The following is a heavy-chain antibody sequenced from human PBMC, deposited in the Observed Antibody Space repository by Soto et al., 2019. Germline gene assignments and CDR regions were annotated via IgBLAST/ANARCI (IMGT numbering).Heavy chain of an antibody. D-gene: IGHD3-10*01. CDR3: ARGAVGSYYVDD. CDR1: GFTFTSYW. Sequence: EVQVVESGGASVQPGGSLRLSCAASGFTFTSYWMHWVRQAPGKGLLWMSRIKGDETTSSYADSVKGRFTISRDNAKNTVYLQMNSLRAEETAVYSCARGAVGSYYVDDWGQGTLVTGSS. CDR2: IKGDETTS. V-gene: IGHV3-74*01. J-gene: IGHJ4*02.